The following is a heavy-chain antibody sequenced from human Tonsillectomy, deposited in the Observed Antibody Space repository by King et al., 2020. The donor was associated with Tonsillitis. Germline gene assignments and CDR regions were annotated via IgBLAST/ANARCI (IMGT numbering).Heavy chain of an antibody. Sequence: QLQESGPGLVKPSETLSLTCTVSGGSVSSSTYYWGWIRQPPGKGLEWIGSISYSGCTSHNPSLKSRVIISADTSKNQFSLRLSSVTAADTAVYYCARLTLTIFYFYYMDVWGKGTTVTVSS. CDR3: ARLTLTIFYFYYMDV. CDR2: ISYSGCT. D-gene: IGHD4-11*01. J-gene: IGHJ6*03. CDR1: GGSVSSSTYY. V-gene: IGHV4-39*01.